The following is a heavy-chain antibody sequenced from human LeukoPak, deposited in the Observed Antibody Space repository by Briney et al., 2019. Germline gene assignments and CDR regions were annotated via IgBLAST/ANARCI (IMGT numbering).Heavy chain of an antibody. CDR2: IYYSGST. D-gene: IGHD5-18*01. J-gene: IGHJ4*02. CDR3: ARPRGYSYGRFDY. Sequence: PSETLSLTCAVPGGSISSSSYYCGWIRQPPGKGLVWIGSIYYSGSTYYHPSLKSRVTISVDTSKNQFSLKLSSVTAADTAVYYCARPRGYSYGRFDYWGQGTLVTVSS. CDR1: GGSISSSSYY. V-gene: IGHV4-39*01.